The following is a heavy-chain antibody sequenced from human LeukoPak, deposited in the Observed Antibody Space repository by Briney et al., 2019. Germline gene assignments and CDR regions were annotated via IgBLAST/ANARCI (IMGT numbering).Heavy chain of an antibody. CDR3: ARVQLERRVIAFDI. CDR2: IHYSGGT. D-gene: IGHD1-1*01. J-gene: IGHJ3*02. CDR1: GGSINGYY. V-gene: IGHV4-59*01. Sequence: SETLSLTCTVSGGSINGYYWIWIRQAPGKGLEWIGYIHYSGGTTYNPSLKSRLTISVDTSKNHFSLKLSSVTAADTAVYYCARVQLERRVIAFDIWGQGTMVTVSS.